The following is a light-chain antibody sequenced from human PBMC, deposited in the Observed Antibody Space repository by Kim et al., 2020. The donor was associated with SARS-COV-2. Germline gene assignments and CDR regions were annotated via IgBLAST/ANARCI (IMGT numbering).Light chain of an antibody. J-gene: IGLJ3*02. V-gene: IGLV2-23*01. Sequence: GPPFTLSGTRTNSGVGTYHPLASYQHRPREAPILMIYEGTTRPSGVSNRFSASNSGNTASLTISALQAEDEADYYCCSYAGSDTLVFGGGTKLTVL. CDR3: CSYAGSDTLV. CDR1: NSGVGTYHP. CDR2: EGT.